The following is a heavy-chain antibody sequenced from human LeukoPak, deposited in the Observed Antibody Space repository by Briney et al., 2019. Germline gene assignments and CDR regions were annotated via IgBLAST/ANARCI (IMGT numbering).Heavy chain of an antibody. CDR1: GGSISSYY. CDR2: IYTSGST. D-gene: IGHD6-13*01. CDR3: ARHSSSWYWDY. Sequence: PSETLSLTCTVSGGSISSYYWSWIRQPPGKGLEWIGYIYTSGSTNYNPSLKSRVTISVDASKNQFSLKLSSVTAADTAVYYCARHSSSWYWDYWGQGTLVTVSS. V-gene: IGHV4-4*09. J-gene: IGHJ4*02.